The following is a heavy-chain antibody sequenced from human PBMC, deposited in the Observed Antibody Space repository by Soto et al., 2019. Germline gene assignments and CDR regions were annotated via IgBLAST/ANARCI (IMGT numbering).Heavy chain of an antibody. CDR1: GGTFSSYA. CDR3: ARARYCTNGVCYFYFDY. V-gene: IGHV1-69*13. Sequence: VKVSCKASGGTFSSYAISWVRQAPGQGLEWMGGIIPIFGTANYAQKFQGRVTITADESTSTAYMELSSLRSEDTAVYYCARARYCTNGVCYFYFDYWGQGTLVTVSS. J-gene: IGHJ4*02. D-gene: IGHD2-8*01. CDR2: IIPIFGTA.